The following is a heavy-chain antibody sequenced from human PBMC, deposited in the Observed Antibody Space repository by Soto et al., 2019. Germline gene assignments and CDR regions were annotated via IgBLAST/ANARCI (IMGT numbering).Heavy chain of an antibody. V-gene: IGHV1-69*08. CDR2: IIPFLGLA. Sequence: QVQLVQSGAEVKKPGSSVKVSCKASGGTFSSYTISWVRQAPGQGLEWMGRIIPFLGLANYAQKFQGRVTITADKSTSTAYMELSSLKSEDTAVYYCARDYEQQLVPCDFWGQGTLVTVSS. CDR1: GGTFSSYT. J-gene: IGHJ4*02. D-gene: IGHD6-13*01. CDR3: ARDYEQQLVPCDF.